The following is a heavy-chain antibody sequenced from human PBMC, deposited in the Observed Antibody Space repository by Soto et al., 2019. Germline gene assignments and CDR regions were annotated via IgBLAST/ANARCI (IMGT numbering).Heavy chain of an antibody. CDR1: GFTFSSYG. CDR2: ISYDGSNK. V-gene: IGHV3-30*18. CDR3: AKDRNEYSSSPPPDY. D-gene: IGHD6-6*01. Sequence: PGGSLRLSCAASGFTFSSYGMHWVRQAPGKGLEWVAVISYDGSNKYYAGSVKGRFTISRDNSKNTLYLQMNSLRAEDTAVYYCAKDRNEYSSSPPPDYWGQGTLVTVSS. J-gene: IGHJ4*02.